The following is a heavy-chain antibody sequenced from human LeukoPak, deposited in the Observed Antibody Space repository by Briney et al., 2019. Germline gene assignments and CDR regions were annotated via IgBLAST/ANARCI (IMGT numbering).Heavy chain of an antibody. V-gene: IGHV3-30*02. J-gene: IGHJ4*02. CDR1: VFTFSSYG. Sequence: GGSLRLSCAASVFTFSSYGMHWVRQAPGKGLEWMAFIRYDGSNKYYADSVKGRFTISRDNSKNTLYLQMNSLRAEDTAVYYCAKDLTIFGVVITDVDYWGQGTLVTVSS. D-gene: IGHD3-3*01. CDR3: AKDLTIFGVVITDVDY. CDR2: IRYDGSNK.